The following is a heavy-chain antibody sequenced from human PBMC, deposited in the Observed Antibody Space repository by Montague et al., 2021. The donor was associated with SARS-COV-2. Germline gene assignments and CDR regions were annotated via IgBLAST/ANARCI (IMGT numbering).Heavy chain of an antibody. CDR1: GFTFSSYS. Sequence: SLRLSCAASGFTFSSYSMNWVRQAPGKGLEWVSSISSSSSYIYYADSVKGRFTISRDNAKNSLYLQMNSLRAEDTAVYYCARELTTVTMSYFDYWGQGTLVTVSS. CDR3: ARELTTVTMSYFDY. J-gene: IGHJ4*02. V-gene: IGHV3-21*01. CDR2: ISSSSSYI. D-gene: IGHD4-17*01.